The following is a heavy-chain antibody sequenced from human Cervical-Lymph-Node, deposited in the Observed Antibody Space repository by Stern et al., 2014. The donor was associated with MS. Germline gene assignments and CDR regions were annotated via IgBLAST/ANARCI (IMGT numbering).Heavy chain of an antibody. D-gene: IGHD3-3*01. J-gene: IGHJ4*02. V-gene: IGHV4-31*03. Sequence: QLQLQESGPGLVKPSQTLSLTCTVSGGSISSGGYYWSWIRQHPGKGLEWIGYIYYSGSTYYNPSLKSRVTISVDTSKNQFSLKLSSVTAADTAVYYCARVSYDFWSGYYVFDYWAREPWSPSPQ. CDR1: GGSISSGGYY. CDR2: IYYSGST. CDR3: ARVSYDFWSGYYVFDY.